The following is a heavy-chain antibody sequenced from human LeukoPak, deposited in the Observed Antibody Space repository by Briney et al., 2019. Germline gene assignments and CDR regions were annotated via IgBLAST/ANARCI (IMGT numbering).Heavy chain of an antibody. V-gene: IGHV3-23*01. Sequence: PGGSLRLSCAASGFTFSSYAMSWVRQAPGKGLEWVSALSGSGGSTYYADSVKGRFTISRDNSKNTLYLQMNSLRAEDTAVYYCAKWPLNDYGDYRGFDPWGQGTLVTVSP. D-gene: IGHD4-17*01. J-gene: IGHJ5*02. CDR3: AKWPLNDYGDYRGFDP. CDR2: LSGSGGST. CDR1: GFTFSSYA.